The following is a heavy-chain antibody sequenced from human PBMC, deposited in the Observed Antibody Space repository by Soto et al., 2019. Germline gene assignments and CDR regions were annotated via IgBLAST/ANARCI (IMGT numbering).Heavy chain of an antibody. CDR1: GFTFSSYA. V-gene: IGHV3-23*01. CDR2: ISGSGGST. Sequence: EVQLLESGGGLVQPGGSLRLSCAASGFTFSSYAMSWVRQAPGKGLEWVSAISGSGGSTYYADSVKGRFTISRDNSKNTLYLQMTSLRAEDKAVYYCAKEWDCSGCSCYENYWGQGTLVTVSS. D-gene: IGHD2-15*01. J-gene: IGHJ4*02. CDR3: AKEWDCSGCSCYENY.